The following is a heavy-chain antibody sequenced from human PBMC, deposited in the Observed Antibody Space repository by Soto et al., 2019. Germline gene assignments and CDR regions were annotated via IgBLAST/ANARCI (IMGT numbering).Heavy chain of an antibody. CDR1: GFTFSTYA. V-gene: IGHV3-23*01. CDR2: ISGGITST. CDR3: AKGAEGSGTFRGLNWFDP. D-gene: IGHD3-10*01. J-gene: IGHJ5*02. Sequence: EVQLLESGGGLVQPGGSLRLSCAASGFTFSTYAMSWVRQAPGKGLEWVSAISGGITSTYYADSVKGRFTISRDNSKNTLFLQMSSLRVEDTAVYFCAKGAEGSGTFRGLNWFDPWGQGTLVTVSS.